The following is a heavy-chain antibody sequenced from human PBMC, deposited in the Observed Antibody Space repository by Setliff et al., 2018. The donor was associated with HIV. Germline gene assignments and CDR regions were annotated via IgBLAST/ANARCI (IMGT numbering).Heavy chain of an antibody. CDR2: IVPVLNRA. CDR1: GGTFRTYG. V-gene: IGHV1-69*10. CDR3: ARKAGTTLHYHYYYMDV. J-gene: IGHJ6*03. Sequence: VASVKVSCKASGGTFRTYGVSWVRLAPGQGLEWMGGIVPVLNRADYAQRFHGRVTITADESTNTVYMELRSLTPEDTAIYYCARKAGTTLHYHYYYMDVWGKGTTVTVSS. D-gene: IGHD1-7*01.